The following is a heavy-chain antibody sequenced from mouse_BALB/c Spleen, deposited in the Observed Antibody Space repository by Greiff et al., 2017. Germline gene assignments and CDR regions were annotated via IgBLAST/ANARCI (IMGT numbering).Heavy chain of an antibody. CDR2: ISYSGST. D-gene: IGHD1-1*01. CDR3: ARSNYYGSSHYAMDY. V-gene: IGHV3-2*02. J-gene: IGHJ4*01. CDR1: GYSITSDYA. Sequence: EVKLQESGPGLVKPSQSLSLTCTVTGYSITSDYAWNWIRQFPGNKLEWMGYISYSGSTSYNPSLKSRISITRDTSKNQFFLQLNSVTTEDTATYYCARSNYYGSSHYAMDYWGQGTSVTVSS.